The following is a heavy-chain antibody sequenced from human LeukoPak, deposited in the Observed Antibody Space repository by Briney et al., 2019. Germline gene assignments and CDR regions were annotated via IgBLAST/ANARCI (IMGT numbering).Heavy chain of an antibody. J-gene: IGHJ4*02. Sequence: PSETLSLTCTVSGGXISSYYCSWIRQPPGKGLEWIGYIYYSGSTNYNPSLKSRVTISVDTSKNQFSLKLSSVTAADTAVYYCARGPAWYSSGWYGFDYWGQGTLVTVSS. CDR1: GGXISSYY. CDR2: IYYSGST. CDR3: ARGPAWYSSGWYGFDY. V-gene: IGHV4-59*01. D-gene: IGHD6-19*01.